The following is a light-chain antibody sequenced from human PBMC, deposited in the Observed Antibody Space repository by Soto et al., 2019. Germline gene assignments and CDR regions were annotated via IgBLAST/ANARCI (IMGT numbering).Light chain of an antibody. CDR3: MQETYWHCT. V-gene: IGKV2-30*02. CDR2: KVS. Sequence: DAVLPQSPLSLPVTLGQPASISCRSSQSLVHGEGNICLNWFRRRQGQSPRRLIYKVSNRDSGVPDRCSASGSGTDFTLKISWVESEDSGVYYCMQETYWHCTFGQGSK. J-gene: IGKJ2*02. CDR1: QSLVHGEGNIC.